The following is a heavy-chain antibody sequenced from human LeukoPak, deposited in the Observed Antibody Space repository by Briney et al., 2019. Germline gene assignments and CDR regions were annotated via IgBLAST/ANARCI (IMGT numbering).Heavy chain of an antibody. CDR1: GYSISSGYY. V-gene: IGHV4-38-2*02. D-gene: IGHD6-13*01. Sequence: SETLSLTCSVSGYSISSGYYWGWIRQPPGKGLEWIGSIFQSGSTNYHPSFKSRVTISVDTSKNQISLNLTSVTAADTAVYFCARDGSSRFLYDFDHWGQGTLVTVSS. J-gene: IGHJ4*02. CDR3: ARDGSSRFLYDFDH. CDR2: IFQSGST.